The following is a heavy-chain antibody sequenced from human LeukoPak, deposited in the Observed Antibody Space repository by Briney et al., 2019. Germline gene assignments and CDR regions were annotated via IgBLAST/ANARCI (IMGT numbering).Heavy chain of an antibody. CDR2: INHSGST. D-gene: IGHD3-3*01. CDR1: GGSFSGYY. CDR3: ASRTYYDFWSGYWIYYFDY. V-gene: IGHV4-34*01. J-gene: IGHJ4*02. Sequence: SETLSLTCAVYGGSFSGYYWSWIRQPPGKGLEWIGEINHSGSTNYNPSLKSRVTISVDTSKNQFSLKLSSVTAADTAVYYCASRTYYDFWSGYWIYYFDYWGQGTLVTVSS.